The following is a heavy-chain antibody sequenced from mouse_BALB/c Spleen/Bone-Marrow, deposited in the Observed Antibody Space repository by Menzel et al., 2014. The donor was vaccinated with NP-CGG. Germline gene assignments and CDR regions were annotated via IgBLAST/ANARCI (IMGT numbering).Heavy chain of an antibody. J-gene: IGHJ2*01. CDR2: INPSTGYT. V-gene: IGHV1-7*01. Sequence: VQLQQSGAELAKPRASVKMSCKASDYTFTSYWMHWVKQRPGQGLAWVGYINPSTGYTAYNQKFKDKATLPADKSSSTAYMQLSILTSEDSAVYYCARSGFDYWGQGTTFTVSS. D-gene: IGHD4-1*01. CDR1: DYTFTSYW. CDR3: ARSGFDY.